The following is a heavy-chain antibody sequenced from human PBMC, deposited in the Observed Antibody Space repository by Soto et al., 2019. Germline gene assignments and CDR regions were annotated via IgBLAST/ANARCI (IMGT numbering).Heavy chain of an antibody. D-gene: IGHD3-22*01. CDR1: GFTFSAYA. Sequence: PGGSLRLSCAASGFTFSAYAMHWVRQAPGKGLEWVAVIYYDGSEKFYGDSVKGRFTISRDNSKNTMYLEMNNLRADDTAVYYCVPSARSFYYESSGSYDWGQGTLVTVSS. J-gene: IGHJ4*02. CDR2: IYYDGSEK. V-gene: IGHV3-33*01. CDR3: VPSARSFYYESSGSYD.